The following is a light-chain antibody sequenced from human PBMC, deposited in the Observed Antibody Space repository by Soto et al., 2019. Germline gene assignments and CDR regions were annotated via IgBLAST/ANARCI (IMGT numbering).Light chain of an antibody. Sequence: QSVLTQPPSVSGAPGQTITMSCTGSGSNVGASYDVHWYQVLPGAGPRLLIYKNNNRPSGVPDRFSGSKSGTSASLAITGLRAEDEADYYCSSYTTSTSFILFGGGTQLTVL. V-gene: IGLV1-40*01. CDR3: SSYTTSTSFIL. CDR1: GSNVGASYD. J-gene: IGLJ2*01. CDR2: KNN.